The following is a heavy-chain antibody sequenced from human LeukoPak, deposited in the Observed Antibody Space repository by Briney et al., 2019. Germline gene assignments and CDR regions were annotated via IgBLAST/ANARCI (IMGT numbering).Heavy chain of an antibody. V-gene: IGHV4-38-2*02. CDR1: SYSINSGYY. Sequence: SETLSLTCTVSSYSINSGYYWGWIRQPPGEGLEWIGNIYRSGSTYYNPSLESRVTISIDMSKNQFSLRLTSVTAADTAVYYCARQTGSGLFILPGGQGTLVTVSS. J-gene: IGHJ4*02. CDR2: IYRSGST. D-gene: IGHD3/OR15-3a*01. CDR3: ARQTGSGLFILP.